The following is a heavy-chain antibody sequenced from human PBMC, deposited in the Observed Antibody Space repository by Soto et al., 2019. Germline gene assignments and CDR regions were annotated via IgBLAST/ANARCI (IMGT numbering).Heavy chain of an antibody. V-gene: IGHV4-59*12. Sequence: SESLSLTCTVSRCSISSYYWSWIRQPPGKGLEWIGYIYYSGSTNYNPSLKSRVTISVDTSKNQFSLKLSSVTAADTAVYYCARDYRVVVAPYIENWFDPWGQGTLVTVSS. CDR2: IYYSGST. CDR1: RCSISSYY. J-gene: IGHJ5*02. D-gene: IGHD2-15*01. CDR3: ARDYRVVVAPYIENWFDP.